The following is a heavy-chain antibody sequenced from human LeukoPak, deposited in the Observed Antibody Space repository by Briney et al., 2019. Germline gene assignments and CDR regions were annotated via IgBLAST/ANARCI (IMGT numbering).Heavy chain of an antibody. CDR3: AKMSHYYYYMDV. Sequence: GRSLRLSCAASGFTFSSYGMHWVRQAPGKGLEWVAAISYDGSNKYYADSVKGRFTISRDNSKNTLYLQMNSLRAEDTAVYYCAKMSHYYYYMDVWGKGTTVTVSS. V-gene: IGHV3-30*18. CDR2: ISYDGSNK. J-gene: IGHJ6*03. CDR1: GFTFSSYG.